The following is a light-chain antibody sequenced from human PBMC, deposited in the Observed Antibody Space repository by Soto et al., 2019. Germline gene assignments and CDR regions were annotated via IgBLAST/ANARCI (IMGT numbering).Light chain of an antibody. V-gene: IGKV3-11*01. CDR1: PSVSSY. Sequence: ELVWTQSPATLSLSPGERATLSCRASPSVSSYLAWYQQKPGQAPRLLIYDASNRATGIPARFSGSGSGTDFTLTISSLEPEDFAVYYCQQRSNWPPEGTFGQGTRLEIK. CDR3: QQRSNWPPEGT. CDR2: DAS. J-gene: IGKJ5*01.